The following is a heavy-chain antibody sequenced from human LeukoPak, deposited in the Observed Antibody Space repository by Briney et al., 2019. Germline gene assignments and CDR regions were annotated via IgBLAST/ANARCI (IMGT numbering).Heavy chain of an antibody. J-gene: IGHJ5*02. CDR2: ISGSGGST. D-gene: IGHD1-26*01. CDR1: GFTFSSYA. V-gene: IGHV3-23*01. CDR3: AKALALYSGSPNWFDP. Sequence: PGGSLRLSCAASGFTFSSYAMSWVRQAPGKGLEWVSAISGSGGSTYYADSVKGRFTISRDNSKNTLYLQMNSLRADDTAVYYCAKALALYSGSPNWFDPWGQGTLVTVSS.